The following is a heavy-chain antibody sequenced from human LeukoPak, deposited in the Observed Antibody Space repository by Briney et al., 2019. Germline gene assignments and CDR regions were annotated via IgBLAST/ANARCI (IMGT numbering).Heavy chain of an antibody. CDR3: ARDLAGVYYYMDV. V-gene: IGHV3-48*01. CDR1: GFTFSSYS. CDR2: ISSSSSTI. Sequence: GGSLRLSCAASGFTFSSYSMNWVRQAPGKGLEWFSYISSSSSTIYYADSVKGRFPISRDNAKNSLYLQMTSLRAEDTAVYYCARDLAGVYYYMDVWGKGTTVTVSS. J-gene: IGHJ6*03. D-gene: IGHD3-10*01.